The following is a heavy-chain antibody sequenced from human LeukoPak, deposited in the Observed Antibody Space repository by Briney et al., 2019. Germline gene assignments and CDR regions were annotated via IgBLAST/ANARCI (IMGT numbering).Heavy chain of an antibody. CDR2: INSDGSST. CDR3: ATSRTFDY. J-gene: IGHJ4*02. Sequence: PGGSLRLSCAASGFTFSSYWMHWVRQAPGRGLVWVSRINSDGSSTSYADSVKGRFTISRDNAKNTVYLPMNSLRAEDTAVYYCATSRTFDYWAREPWSPSPQ. D-gene: IGHD2-8*01. CDR1: GFTFSSYW. V-gene: IGHV3-74*01.